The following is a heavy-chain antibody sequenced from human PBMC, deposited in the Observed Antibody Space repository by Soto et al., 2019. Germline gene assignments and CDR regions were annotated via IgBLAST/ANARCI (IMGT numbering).Heavy chain of an antibody. CDR3: ARVGIAARPLDY. V-gene: IGHV4-34*01. CDR1: GGSFSGYY. J-gene: IGHJ4*02. CDR2: INHSGST. D-gene: IGHD6-6*01. Sequence: QVQLQQWGAGLLKPSETLSLTCAVYGGSFSGYYWSWIRQPPGKGLEWIGEINHSGSTNYNPSLKSRVTISVDTYKNQFSLKLSSVTAADTAVYYCARVGIAARPLDYWGQGTLVTVSS.